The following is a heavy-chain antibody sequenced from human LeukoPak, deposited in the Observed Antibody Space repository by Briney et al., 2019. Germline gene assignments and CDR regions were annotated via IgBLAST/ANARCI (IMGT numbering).Heavy chain of an antibody. J-gene: IGHJ6*02. V-gene: IGHV1-69*04. Sequence: SVKVSCKTSGGTFSSSAITWVRQAPGQGLEWMGRIIPVLNITRYTQKFQVRVTITAGTSTSTVYMELSSLRSEETAVYYCARDQGLTAPPPYGSDVWGQGTTVIVSS. CDR2: IIPVLNIT. D-gene: IGHD5-18*01. CDR1: GGTFSSSA. CDR3: ARDQGLTAPPPYGSDV.